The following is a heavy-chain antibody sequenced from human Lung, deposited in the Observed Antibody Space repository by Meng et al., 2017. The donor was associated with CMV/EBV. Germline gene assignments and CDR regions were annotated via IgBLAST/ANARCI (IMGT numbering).Heavy chain of an antibody. CDR2: ISHTGNTI. Sequence: SCAASGFTFSSYEMNWVRPAPGKGLEWVSYISHTGNTIYYADSVKGSFSISRDNAENSLYLQMNSLRAEDTAIYYCARDKRFCSSTSFSHGMDSWXQGTTVTVSS. CDR3: ARDKRFCSSTSFSHGMDS. V-gene: IGHV3-48*03. J-gene: IGHJ6*02. D-gene: IGHD2-2*01. CDR1: GFTFSSYE.